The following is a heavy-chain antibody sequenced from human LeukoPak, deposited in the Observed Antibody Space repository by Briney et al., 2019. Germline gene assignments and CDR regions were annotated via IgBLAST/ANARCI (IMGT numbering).Heavy chain of an antibody. CDR1: GYIFPNFY. CDR2: INPTGGSA. J-gene: IGHJ4*02. CDR3: ARHPGLLWFGESNYFDY. Sequence: ASVKVSCKASGYIFPNFYLHWVRQAPGQGLEWMGIINPTGGSATYPQKFQGRVTMTREVSTSKVYMHLISLRSEDTAVYYCARHPGLLWFGESNYFDYWGQGTLVTVSS. V-gene: IGHV1-46*01. D-gene: IGHD3-10*01.